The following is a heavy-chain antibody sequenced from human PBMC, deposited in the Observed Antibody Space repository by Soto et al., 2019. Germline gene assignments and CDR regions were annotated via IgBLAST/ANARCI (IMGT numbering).Heavy chain of an antibody. J-gene: IGHJ6*01. D-gene: IGHD6-13*01. V-gene: IGHV4-59*01. CDR3: ARGAAARTPHYYYYYGMDV. CDR1: GGSISSYY. Sequence: SETLSLTCTVSGGSISSYYWSWIRQPPGKGLEWIGYIYYSGSTNYNPSLKSRVTISVDTSKNQFSLKLSSVTAADTAVYYCARGAAARTPHYYYYYGMDVWGQGNKVTVSS. CDR2: IYYSGST.